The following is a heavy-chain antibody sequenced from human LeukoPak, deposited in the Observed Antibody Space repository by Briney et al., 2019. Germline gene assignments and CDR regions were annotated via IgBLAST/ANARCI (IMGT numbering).Heavy chain of an antibody. CDR1: GFTFSTYD. Sequence: GGSLRLSCAASGFTFSTYDMHWVRQTTGKGLEWVSAIDTAGGTYYPDSVKGRLTISRENAKNSFYLQMNSLRAGDTAVYYCAREGFCGGDCPGYFDLWGRGTLVTVSS. CDR3: AREGFCGGDCPGYFDL. V-gene: IGHV3-13*04. D-gene: IGHD2-21*02. CDR2: IDTAGGT. J-gene: IGHJ2*01.